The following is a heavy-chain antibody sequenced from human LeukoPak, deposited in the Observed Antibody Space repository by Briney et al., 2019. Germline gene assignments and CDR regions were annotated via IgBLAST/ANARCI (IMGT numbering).Heavy chain of an antibody. CDR3: ARAFGRGYSYSYGVY. J-gene: IGHJ4*02. CDR1: GGTFSSYA. CDR2: IIPIFGTA. D-gene: IGHD5-18*01. Sequence: SVKVSCKVSGGTFSSYAISWVRQAPGQGLEWMGGIIPIFGTANYAQKFQGRVTITADESTSTAYMELSSLRSEDTAVYYCARAFGRGYSYSYGVYWGQGTLVTVSS. V-gene: IGHV1-69*13.